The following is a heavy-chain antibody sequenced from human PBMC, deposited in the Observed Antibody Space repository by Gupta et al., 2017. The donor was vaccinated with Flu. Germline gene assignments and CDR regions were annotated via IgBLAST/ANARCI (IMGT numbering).Heavy chain of an antibody. V-gene: IGHV4-39*02. D-gene: IGHD6-19*01. CDR3: ARERSAWPNWLDP. J-gene: IGHJ5*02. CDR1: SYY. Sequence: SYYWGWIRQPPGKGLEWIASVYYSGSTYYNPSLKNRVTISLDTSENQFSLKLYSVTAADTAVYYCARERSAWPNWLDPWGQGTLVTVSS. CDR2: VYYSGST.